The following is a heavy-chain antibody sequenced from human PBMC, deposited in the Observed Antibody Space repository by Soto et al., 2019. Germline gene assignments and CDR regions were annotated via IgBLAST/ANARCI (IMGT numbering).Heavy chain of an antibody. Sequence: GGSLRLSCVVSGFTFSDFGMHWVRQSPGEGLAWVASISKDGLDRYYSESVKGRFTISRDDSKNTVFLQMNSLKVEDTAAYFCASPREGQWLVFDHWGQRTLVTV. CDR3: ASPREGQWLVFDH. D-gene: IGHD6-19*01. CDR2: ISKDGLDR. CDR1: GFTFSDFG. V-gene: IGHV3-30*19. J-gene: IGHJ4*02.